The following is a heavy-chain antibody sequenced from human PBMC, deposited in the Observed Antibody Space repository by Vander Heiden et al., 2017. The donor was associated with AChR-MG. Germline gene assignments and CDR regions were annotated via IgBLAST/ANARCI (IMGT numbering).Heavy chain of an antibody. Sequence: EVQLVESGGGLVQPGRSLRLSCTASGFTFGDYAMGWFRQGPGKGLEWVGFIRSKAYGGTTEYAASVKGRFTISRDDSKSIAYLQMNSLKTEDTAVYYCTRGGWSDYGDVWGAFDIWGQGTMVTVSS. CDR2: IRSKAYGGTT. D-gene: IGHD4-17*01. CDR3: TRGGWSDYGDVWGAFDI. V-gene: IGHV3-49*03. J-gene: IGHJ3*02. CDR1: GFTFGDYA.